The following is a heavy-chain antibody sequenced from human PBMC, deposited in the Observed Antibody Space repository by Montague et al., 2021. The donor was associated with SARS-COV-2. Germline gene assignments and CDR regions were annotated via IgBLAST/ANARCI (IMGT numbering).Heavy chain of an antibody. V-gene: IGHV4-4*02. CDR2: ISHSGNT. J-gene: IGHJ3*02. CDR3: ARAMIVVTRDAFDI. D-gene: IGHD3-22*01. Sequence: SETLSLTCSVSGGSISTTNWWSWVRQPPGKGLVWIGEISHSGNTNYNSSVRSRVTISLDKSKNQFSLKLSSVTAADTAVYYCARAMIVVTRDAFDIWGRGTKVIVST. CDR1: GGSISTTNW.